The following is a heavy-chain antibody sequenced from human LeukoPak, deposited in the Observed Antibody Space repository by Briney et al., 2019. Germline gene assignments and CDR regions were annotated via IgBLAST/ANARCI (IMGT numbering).Heavy chain of an antibody. CDR1: GFTFSSYA. CDR2: ISGSGGST. Sequence: GGSLRLSCAASGFTFSSYAMSWVRQAPGKGLESVSPISGSGGSTYYADSVKGRFTISRDNSKHTLYLQMNRLRAEDTAVYSCANQTARPVADYWGQGTLVTVSS. D-gene: IGHD6-6*01. V-gene: IGHV3-23*01. CDR3: ANQTARPVADY. J-gene: IGHJ4*02.